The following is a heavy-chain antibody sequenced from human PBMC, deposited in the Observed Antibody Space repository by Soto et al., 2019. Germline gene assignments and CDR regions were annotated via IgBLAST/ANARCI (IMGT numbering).Heavy chain of an antibody. V-gene: IGHV3-33*01. J-gene: IGHJ4*02. CDR2: IWHDGLKK. CDR1: RFTFSDYG. Sequence: QVQLVESGGGVVQPERSLRLSCVASRFTFSDYGMHWVRQAPGKGLEWVAVIWHDGLKKDYVDSVKGRFTVSRDNSKNTLYLHMNSLRVEDTATYYCARDRGADAPIDFWGQGTLVTVSS. CDR3: ARDRGADAPIDF.